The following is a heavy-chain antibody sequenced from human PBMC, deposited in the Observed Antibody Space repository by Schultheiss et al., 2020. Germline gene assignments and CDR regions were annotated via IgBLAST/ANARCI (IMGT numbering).Heavy chain of an antibody. CDR1: GGTFSSYA. J-gene: IGHJ5*02. CDR3: AREVVYCSAGSCYSLSWFDP. Sequence: SVKVSCKASGGTFSSYAISWVRQAPGQGLEWMGGIIPIFGTANYAQKFQGRVTITADESTSTAYMELSSLRSEDTAVYYCAREVVYCSAGSCYSLSWFDPWGQGTLVTVSS. D-gene: IGHD2-15*01. V-gene: IGHV1-69*13. CDR2: IIPIFGTA.